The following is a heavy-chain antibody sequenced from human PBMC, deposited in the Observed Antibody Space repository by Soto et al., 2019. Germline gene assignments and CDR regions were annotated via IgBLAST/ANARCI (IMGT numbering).Heavy chain of an antibody. V-gene: IGHV3-30*18. Sequence: GWALRLSCAPSGVTCSSYGMNWVRQAPGKGLEWVAVISYDGSKKYYADSVRGRFTISRDNSKNTMYLQMNSLRAEDTSVYYCAKASSFGGVINTSGPMDVWGQGTTVTVFS. CDR1: GVTCSSYG. CDR3: AKASSFGGVINTSGPMDV. J-gene: IGHJ6*02. D-gene: IGHD3-3*01. CDR2: ISYDGSKK.